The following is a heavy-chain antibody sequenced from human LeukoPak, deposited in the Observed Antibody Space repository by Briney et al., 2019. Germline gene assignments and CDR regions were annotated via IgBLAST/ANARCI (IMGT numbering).Heavy chain of an antibody. CDR2: INHSGST. V-gene: IGHV4-34*01. CDR1: GGSFSGYY. Sequence: SETLSLTCAVYGGSFSGYYWIWIRQPPGKGLEWIGEINHSGSTNYNPSLKSRVTISVDTSKNQFSLKLSSVTAADTAVYYCARVDVTTVTVYFDYWGQGTLVTVSS. CDR3: ARVDVTTVTVYFDY. J-gene: IGHJ4*02. D-gene: IGHD4-11*01.